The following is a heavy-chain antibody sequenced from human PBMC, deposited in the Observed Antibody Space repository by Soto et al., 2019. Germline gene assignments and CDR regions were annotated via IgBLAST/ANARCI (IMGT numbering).Heavy chain of an antibody. Sequence: PGGSLRLSCAASGFTFSSYAMSWVRQAPGKGLEWVSAISGSGGSTYYADSVKGRFTISRDNSKNTLYLQMNSLRAEDTAVYYCAKGTFGGVIVTSVDVWGPGTTVTVYS. CDR3: AKGTFGGVIVTSVDV. D-gene: IGHD3-16*02. J-gene: IGHJ6*02. V-gene: IGHV3-23*01. CDR1: GFTFSSYA. CDR2: ISGSGGST.